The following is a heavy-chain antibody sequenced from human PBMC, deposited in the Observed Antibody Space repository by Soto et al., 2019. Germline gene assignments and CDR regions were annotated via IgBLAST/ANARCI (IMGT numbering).Heavy chain of an antibody. CDR2: IIPIFGTA. J-gene: IGHJ6*02. V-gene: IGHV1-69*01. D-gene: IGHD5-18*01. CDR1: GGTFSSYA. CDR3: ARDPGCSNGPSDDYYGMDV. Sequence: QVQLVQSGAEVKKPGSSVKVSCKASGGTFSSYAISWVRQAPGQGLEWMGGIIPIFGTANYAQKFQGRVTISADDSVRTAYLELSSLGSEDTAVYYGARDPGCSNGPSDDYYGMDVWGRGTTVAVAS.